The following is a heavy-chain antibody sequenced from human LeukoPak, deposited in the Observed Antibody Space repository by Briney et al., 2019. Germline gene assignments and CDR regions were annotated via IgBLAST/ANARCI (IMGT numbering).Heavy chain of an antibody. D-gene: IGHD6-19*01. V-gene: IGHV4-34*01. J-gene: IGHJ4*02. CDR2: INRSGST. Sequence: SETLSLTCAVYGGSFSGYYWSWIRQPPGKGREWIGEINRSGSTNYNPSLKSGVTISVDTSKNQFSLKLSSVTAADTAVYYCARGPSVADSPPFDYWGQGTLVTVSS. CDR3: ARGPSVADSPPFDY. CDR1: GGSFSGYY.